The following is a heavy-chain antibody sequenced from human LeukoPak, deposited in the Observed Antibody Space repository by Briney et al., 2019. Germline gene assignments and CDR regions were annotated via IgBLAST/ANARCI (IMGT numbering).Heavy chain of an antibody. Sequence: GGSLRLFCAASGFTFSSYAMHWVRQAPGKGLEWVAVISYDGSNKYYADSVEGRFTISRDNSKNTLYLQMNSLRAEDTAVYYCAREGVAVAGCFDYWGQGTLVTVSS. CDR2: ISYDGSNK. D-gene: IGHD6-19*01. J-gene: IGHJ4*02. CDR1: GFTFSSYA. V-gene: IGHV3-30*04. CDR3: AREGVAVAGCFDY.